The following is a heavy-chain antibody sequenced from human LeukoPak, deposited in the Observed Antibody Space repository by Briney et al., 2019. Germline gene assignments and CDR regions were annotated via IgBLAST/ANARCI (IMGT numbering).Heavy chain of an antibody. V-gene: IGHV1-2*02. J-gene: IGHJ5*02. D-gene: IGHD3-16*01. Sequence: GASVKVSCQASGYTFTAYYLYWVRQAPGQGLEWIGWIYPASGGTNYAQKFQGRVTMTRDTSITTAYMELSRLRSDDTAVYYCARVGGQYWFDPWGQGTLVTVSS. CDR3: ARVGGQYWFDP. CDR2: IYPASGGT. CDR1: GYTFTAYY.